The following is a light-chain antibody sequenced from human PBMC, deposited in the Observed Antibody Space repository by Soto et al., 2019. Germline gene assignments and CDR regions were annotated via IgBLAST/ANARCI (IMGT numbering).Light chain of an antibody. V-gene: IGKV3D-20*02. J-gene: IGKJ1*01. CDR2: GAS. Sequence: EIVLTQSPGTLSLSPGERATLSCRAGQSISSNYLAWYQQKPGQAPRLLIYGASSRATGIPDRFSGSGSGTDFTLTITSLEPEDFAVYYCQQRSNWPRTFGQGTKVDIK. CDR1: QSISSNY. CDR3: QQRSNWPRT.